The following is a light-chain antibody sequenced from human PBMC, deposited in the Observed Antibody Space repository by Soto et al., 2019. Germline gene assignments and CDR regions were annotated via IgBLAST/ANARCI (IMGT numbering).Light chain of an antibody. Sequence: DIVMTQSPLSPPVTPGEPASISCRSSHSLLHSNGYTYLDWYLQKPGQSPQLLIYLGSNRASGVPDRFSGSGSGTDFTLKISRVEAEDVGVYYCMQALQTPITFGQGTRLEIK. J-gene: IGKJ5*01. CDR1: HSLLHSNGYTY. CDR2: LGS. V-gene: IGKV2-28*01. CDR3: MQALQTPIT.